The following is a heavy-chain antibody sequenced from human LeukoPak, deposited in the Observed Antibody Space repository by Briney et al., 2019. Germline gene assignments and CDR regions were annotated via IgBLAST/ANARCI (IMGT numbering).Heavy chain of an antibody. CDR3: ASSAYYGSGSYESFDY. V-gene: IGHV4-4*07. CDR2: IYTSGST. D-gene: IGHD3-10*01. J-gene: IGHJ4*02. Sequence: SETLSLTCTVSGGSISSYYRSWIRQPAGRGLEWIGRIYTSGSTNYNPSLKSRVTMSVDTSKNQFSLKLSSVTAADTAVYYCASSAYYGSGSYESFDYWGQGTLVTVSS. CDR1: GGSISSYY.